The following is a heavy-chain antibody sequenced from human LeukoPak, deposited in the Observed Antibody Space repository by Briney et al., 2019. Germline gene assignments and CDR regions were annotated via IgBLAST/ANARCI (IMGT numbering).Heavy chain of an antibody. D-gene: IGHD6-13*01. J-gene: IGHJ4*02. CDR3: ARASPGIAAAGTGRGFDY. CDR1: GGSFSGYY. CDR2: INHSGST. Sequence: SETLSLTCAVYGGSFSGYYWSWIRQPPGKGLEWIGEINHSGSTNYHPSLKSRVTISVDTSKNQFSLKLSSVTAADTAVYYCARASPGIAAAGTGRGFDYWGQGTLVTVSS. V-gene: IGHV4-34*01.